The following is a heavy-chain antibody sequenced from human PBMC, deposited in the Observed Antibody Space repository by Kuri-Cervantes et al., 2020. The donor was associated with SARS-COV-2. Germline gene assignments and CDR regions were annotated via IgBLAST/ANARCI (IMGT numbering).Heavy chain of an antibody. V-gene: IGHV4-61*09. D-gene: IGHD3-10*01. CDR2: IYTSGST. CDR3: ARDKLWFGELTNWFDP. Sequence: LRLSCAVSGYSISNGYYWSWIRQPAGKGLEWIGHIYTSGSTNYNPSLKSRVTISVDTSKNQFSLKLSSVTAADTAVYYCARDKLWFGELTNWFDPWGQGTPVTVSS. CDR1: GYSISNGYY. J-gene: IGHJ5*02.